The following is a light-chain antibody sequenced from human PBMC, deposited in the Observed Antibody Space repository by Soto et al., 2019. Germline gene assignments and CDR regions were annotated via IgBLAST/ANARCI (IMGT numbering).Light chain of an antibody. Sequence: DIHMTQSPSSVSACVGGGVSITFLAGQSVSTYLNWYQQKPDKAPKLLIYAASSLQSGVPSRFSGRGFGTDFTLTISSLQSQDFATYYCQQSYRMPRTFGQGTKVDIK. CDR2: AAS. V-gene: IGKV1-39*01. CDR1: QSVSTY. J-gene: IGKJ1*01. CDR3: QQSYRMPRT.